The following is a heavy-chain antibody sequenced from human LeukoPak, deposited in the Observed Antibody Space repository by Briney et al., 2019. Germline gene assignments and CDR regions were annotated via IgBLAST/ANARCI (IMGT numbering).Heavy chain of an antibody. D-gene: IGHD6-19*01. CDR1: GFTFSDYW. J-gene: IGHJ4*02. CDR2: INNDGSST. CDR3: ARPVADTSAPLES. V-gene: IGHV3-74*01. Sequence: GGSLRLSCAASGFTFSDYWMHWVRQAPGKGLMCVARINNDGSSTSYADSVRGRFTISRDNAKNTLYLQMNSLTTEDTAVYYCARPVADTSAPLESWGQGTLVTVSS.